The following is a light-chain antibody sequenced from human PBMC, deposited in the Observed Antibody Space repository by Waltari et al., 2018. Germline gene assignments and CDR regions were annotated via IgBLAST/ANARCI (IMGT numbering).Light chain of an antibody. Sequence: EIVLTQSPGTLSLSPGERATLSCRASQSIGRSLVWYQQKPGQAPRLLIYDVSRRATGIPDRFSGRGYGTDFRLTLGRMEAEDFAVYYCQKYERLPATFGQGTTVEIK. CDR1: QSIGRS. CDR3: QKYERLPAT. V-gene: IGKV3-20*01. CDR2: DVS. J-gene: IGKJ1*01.